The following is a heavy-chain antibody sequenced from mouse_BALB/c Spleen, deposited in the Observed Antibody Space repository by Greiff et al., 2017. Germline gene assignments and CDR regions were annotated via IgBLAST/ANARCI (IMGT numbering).Heavy chain of an antibody. J-gene: IGHJ4*01. D-gene: IGHD2-4*01. CDR2: IDPANGNT. Sequence: EVQLQQSGAELVKPGASVKLSCTASGFNIKDTYMHWVKQRPEQGLEWIGRIDPANGNTKYDPKFQGKATITADTSSNTAYLQLSSLTSEDTAVYYCARGTMITTNAMDYWGQGTSVTVSS. CDR3: ARGTMITTNAMDY. V-gene: IGHV14-3*02. CDR1: GFNIKDTY.